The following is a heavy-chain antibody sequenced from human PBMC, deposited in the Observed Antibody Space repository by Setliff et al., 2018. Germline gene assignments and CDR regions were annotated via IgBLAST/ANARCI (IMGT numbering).Heavy chain of an antibody. CDR2: INPGGGSA. CDR1: GYTFTSYY. CDR3: ARGGKAADARKGLFEN. V-gene: IGHV1-46*01. J-gene: IGHJ4*02. Sequence: VKVSCKASGYTFTSYYIHWVRQAPGQGLEWMGIINPGGGSASVVDNFQDRVTMTRDTSTSTVYLDLSSLRSEDTAVYYCARGGKAADARKGLFENWGQGTLVTVSS. D-gene: IGHD6-13*01.